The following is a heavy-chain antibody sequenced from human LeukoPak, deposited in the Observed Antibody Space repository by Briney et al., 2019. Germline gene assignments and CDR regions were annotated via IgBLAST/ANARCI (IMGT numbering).Heavy chain of an antibody. V-gene: IGHV4-34*01. CDR3: ARGITMVRGVENWFDP. D-gene: IGHD3-10*01. J-gene: IGHJ5*02. CDR1: GGSFSGYY. CDR2: INHSGST. Sequence: PSETLSLTCAVYGGSFSGYYGSWLRQPPGKGLEWIGEINHSGSTNYNPSLKSRVTISVDTSKNQFSLKLSSVTAADTAVYYWARGITMVRGVENWFDPWGQGTLVTVSS.